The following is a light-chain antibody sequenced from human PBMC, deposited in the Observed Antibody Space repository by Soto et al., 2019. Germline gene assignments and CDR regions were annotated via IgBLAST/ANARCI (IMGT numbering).Light chain of an antibody. CDR2: GNS. CDR1: SSNIGAGYD. Sequence: QSVLTQPPSVSGAPGQRVTISCTGSSSNIGAGYDVHWYQQLPGTAPKLLIYGNSNRPSGVPDRFSGSKSGTSASLAITGFQAEDEADYYCQSYDSSLIIYVFGTGTKLTVL. V-gene: IGLV1-40*01. J-gene: IGLJ1*01. CDR3: QSYDSSLIIYV.